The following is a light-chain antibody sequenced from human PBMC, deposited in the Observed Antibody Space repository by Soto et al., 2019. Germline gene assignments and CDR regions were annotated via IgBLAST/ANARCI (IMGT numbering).Light chain of an antibody. CDR3: QSYDSSLSGYV. CDR2: GNN. CDR1: SSNIGAGYD. Sequence: QAVVTQPPSVSGAPGQRVTISCTGSSSNIGAGYDVHWYQQLPGTAPKLLIYGNNNRPSGVPERVSGSKSGTSASLAITGLQAEDEADYYCQSYDSSLSGYVFGTGTNSPS. V-gene: IGLV1-40*01. J-gene: IGLJ1*01.